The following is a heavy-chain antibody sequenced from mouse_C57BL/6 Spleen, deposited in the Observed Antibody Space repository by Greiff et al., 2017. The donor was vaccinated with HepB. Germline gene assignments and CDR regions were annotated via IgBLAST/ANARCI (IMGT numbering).Heavy chain of an antibody. CDR1: GYTFTSYW. D-gene: IGHD4-1*01. J-gene: IGHJ2*01. V-gene: IGHV1-61*01. CDR3: ARSRTGTVFDY. CDR2: IYPSDSET. Sequence: QVQLQQPGAELVRPGSSVKLSCKASGYTFTSYWIDWVKQRPGQGLEWIGNIYPSDSETHYNQKFKDKATLTVDKSSSTAYMQLSSLTSEDSAVYYCARSRTGTVFDYWGQGTTLTVSS.